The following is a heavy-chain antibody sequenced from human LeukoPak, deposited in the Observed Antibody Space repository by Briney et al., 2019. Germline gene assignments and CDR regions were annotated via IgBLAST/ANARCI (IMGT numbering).Heavy chain of an antibody. V-gene: IGHV3-74*01. J-gene: IGHJ4*02. D-gene: IGHD3-3*02. CDR2: IDGDGSST. CDR3: ARLYGTFLEWSPYFDY. CDR1: GFTFSSYW. Sequence: GGSLRLSCAASGFTFSSYWMQWVRQAPGKGLVWVSRIDGDGSSTNYADSVKGRFTISRDNAKNTLYLQMNSLRAEDTAVYYCARLYGTFLEWSPYFDYWGQGTLVTVSS.